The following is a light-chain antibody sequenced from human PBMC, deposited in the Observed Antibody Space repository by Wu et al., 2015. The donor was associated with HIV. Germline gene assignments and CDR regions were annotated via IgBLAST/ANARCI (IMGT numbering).Light chain of an antibody. Sequence: EIVLTQSPATLSLSPGERATLSCRASQSVSSYLAWYQQKPGQAPRLLIYDASNRATGIPARFSGSGSGTDFTLTISRLEPEDFAVYYCQQYGSSPPLTFGPGTKVDIK. V-gene: IGKV3-20*01. J-gene: IGKJ3*01. CDR1: QSVSSY. CDR3: QQYGSSPPLT. CDR2: DAS.